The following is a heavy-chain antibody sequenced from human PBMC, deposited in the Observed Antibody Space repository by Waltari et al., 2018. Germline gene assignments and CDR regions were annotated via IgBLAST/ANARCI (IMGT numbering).Heavy chain of an antibody. Sequence: QVQLVESGGGVVQPERSLSLSCAASGFSFSSSGMHWVRQAPGKGLEGVAVRVYDGSNKYEADLVKGRFTISRDNSKNTLYLQMNSLRAEDTAVYYCARSIAVAGPLDYWGQGTLVTVSS. CDR1: GFSFSSSG. J-gene: IGHJ4*02. CDR2: RVYDGSNK. V-gene: IGHV3-33*01. D-gene: IGHD6-19*01. CDR3: ARSIAVAGPLDY.